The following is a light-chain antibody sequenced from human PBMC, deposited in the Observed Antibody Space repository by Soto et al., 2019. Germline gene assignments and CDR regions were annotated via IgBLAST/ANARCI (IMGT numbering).Light chain of an antibody. CDR3: QQRSSWPLLT. Sequence: EIVLTQSPATLSLSPGETATLSCGASQSVTTHLAWYQQKPGQAPRLLIYDASNRATGIPARFSGSGSGTDFTLTISSLEPEDFAVYYCQQRSSWPLLTFCPGTRLEIK. J-gene: IGKJ5*01. V-gene: IGKV3-11*01. CDR2: DAS. CDR1: QSVTTH.